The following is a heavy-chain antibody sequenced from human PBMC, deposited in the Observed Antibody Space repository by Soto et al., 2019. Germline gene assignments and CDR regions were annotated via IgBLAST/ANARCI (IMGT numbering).Heavy chain of an antibody. V-gene: IGHV1-8*01. D-gene: IGHD7-27*01. CDR2: MSPNSGNT. Sequence: QVQLVQSGAEVKKPGASVKVSCKASGYTFTSYDINWVRQATGQGLEWVGWMSPNSGNTGYAQKFQGRVTITRTTSASTAYMELTSLRSDDTAVYYCARGPPNWGFDYWGQGTLVTVSS. J-gene: IGHJ4*02. CDR3: ARGPPNWGFDY. CDR1: GYTFTSYD.